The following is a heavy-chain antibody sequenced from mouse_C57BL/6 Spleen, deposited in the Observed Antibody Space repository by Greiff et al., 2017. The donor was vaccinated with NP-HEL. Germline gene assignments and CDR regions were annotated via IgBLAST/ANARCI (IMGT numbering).Heavy chain of an antibody. CDR2: IYPRDGST. CDR1: GYTFSDHT. CDR3: AREVDYYGSSYGFAY. Sequence: VQLQQSDAELVKPGASVKISCKVSGYTFSDHTIHWMKQRPEQGLEWIGYIYPRDGSTKYNEKFKGKATLTADKSYSTAYMQLNSLTSEDSAVYFCAREVDYYGSSYGFAYWGQGTLVTVSA. J-gene: IGHJ3*01. V-gene: IGHV1-78*01. D-gene: IGHD1-1*01.